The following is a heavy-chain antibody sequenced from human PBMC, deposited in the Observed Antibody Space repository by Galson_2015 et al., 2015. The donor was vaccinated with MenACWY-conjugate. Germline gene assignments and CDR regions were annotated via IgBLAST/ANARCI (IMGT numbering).Heavy chain of an antibody. CDR2: TSSGGSRT. J-gene: IGHJ4*02. Sequence: SLRLSCADSRLTFGHYYMSWIRQAPGKGLEWISFTSSGGSRTNYADSVKGRFTISRDNVKNSLYLQMNSLKIDDTAIYYCARHSTDLSLDSWGQGTLVTVAS. CDR1: RLTFGHYY. D-gene: IGHD1-26*01. CDR3: ARHSTDLSLDS. V-gene: IGHV3-11*06.